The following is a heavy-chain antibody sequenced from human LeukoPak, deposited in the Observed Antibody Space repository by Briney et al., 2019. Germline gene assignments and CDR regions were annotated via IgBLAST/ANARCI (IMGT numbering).Heavy chain of an antibody. Sequence: PGGSLRLSCLASGYTFSSYSIHWVRQAPGKGLEWVSSISVRSNYIYYADSVRGRFRISRDDARDSLYLQMNSLRAEDTAVYYCVRLRRNSDTSGFYYYYDFWGQGTLVTVSS. CDR3: VRLRRNSDTSGFYYYYDF. CDR2: ISVRSNYI. CDR1: GYTFSSYS. J-gene: IGHJ4*02. V-gene: IGHV3-21*01. D-gene: IGHD3-22*01.